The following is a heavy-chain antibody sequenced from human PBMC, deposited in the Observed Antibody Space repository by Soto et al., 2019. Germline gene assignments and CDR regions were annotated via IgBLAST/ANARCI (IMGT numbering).Heavy chain of an antibody. J-gene: IGHJ4*02. V-gene: IGHV3-23*01. Sequence: GGSLRLSCAASGFTFSSYAMSWVRQAPGKGLEWVSAISGSGGSTYYADSVKGRFTISRDNSKNTLYLQMNSLRAEDTAVYYCAKDGLNHYDSSGYYGSFDYWGQGTLVTVSS. CDR1: GFTFSSYA. CDR3: AKDGLNHYDSSGYYGSFDY. CDR2: ISGSGGST. D-gene: IGHD3-22*01.